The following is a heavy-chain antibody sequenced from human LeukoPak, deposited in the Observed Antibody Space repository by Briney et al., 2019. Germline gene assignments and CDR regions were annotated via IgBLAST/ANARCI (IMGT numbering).Heavy chain of an antibody. D-gene: IGHD3-10*01. J-gene: IGHJ4*02. CDR3: ARGAGLLWFGEAHY. Sequence: SETLSLTCTVSGYSISTGYYWDWIRQPPGKGLEWIGTFYHGGSTYYNPSLKSRVTISVDTSKNQFSLKLSSVTAADTAVYYCARGAGLLWFGEAHYWGQGTLVTVSS. CDR1: GYSISTGYY. V-gene: IGHV4-38-2*02. CDR2: FYHGGST.